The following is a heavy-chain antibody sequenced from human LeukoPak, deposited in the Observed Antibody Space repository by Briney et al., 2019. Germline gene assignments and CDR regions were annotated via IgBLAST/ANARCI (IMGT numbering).Heavy chain of an antibody. CDR2: FDPKDGET. Sequence: ASVKVSCKVSGYILIDLSVHWVRQAPGQGLEWVGGFDPKDGETFYAQKFQGRVTMTEDTSTDTAYMELRSLRSDDTAVYYCARVGGYYYYYMDVWGKGTTVTVSS. CDR1: GYILIDLS. CDR3: ARVGGYYYYYMDV. D-gene: IGHD3-16*01. J-gene: IGHJ6*03. V-gene: IGHV1-24*01.